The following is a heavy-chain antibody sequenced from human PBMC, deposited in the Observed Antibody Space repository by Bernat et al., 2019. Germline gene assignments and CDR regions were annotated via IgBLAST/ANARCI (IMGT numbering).Heavy chain of an antibody. CDR2: IYYSGST. D-gene: IGHD6-6*01. CDR3: ARRYSSSSPLDY. J-gene: IGHJ4*02. V-gene: IGHV4-59*01. Sequence: QVQLQESGPGLVKPSETLSLTCTVSGGSISSYYWSWIRQPPGKGLEWIGYIYYSGSTNYNPSLKSRVTISVDTSKNRFSLKLSSVTAADTAVYYCARRYSSSSPLDYWGQGTLVTVSS. CDR1: GGSISSYY.